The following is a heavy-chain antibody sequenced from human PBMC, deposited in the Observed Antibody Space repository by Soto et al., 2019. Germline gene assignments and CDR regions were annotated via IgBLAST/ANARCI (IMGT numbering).Heavy chain of an antibody. CDR3: ARGGVGGYDSTGAYFDY. V-gene: IGHV4-31*03. Sequence: QVQLQESGPGLVKPSQTLSLTCTVSGGSISSGGYYWSWIRQHPGKGLEWIGYIYYSGSTYYNPSLKSRVTIPVDTSKNQFSLKLSSVPAADTAVYYCARGGVGGYDSTGAYFDYWGQGTLVTVSS. CDR2: IYYSGST. J-gene: IGHJ4*02. CDR1: GGSISSGGYY. D-gene: IGHD5-12*01.